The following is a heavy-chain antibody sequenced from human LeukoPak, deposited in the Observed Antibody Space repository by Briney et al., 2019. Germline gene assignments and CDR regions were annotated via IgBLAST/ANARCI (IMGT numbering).Heavy chain of an antibody. V-gene: IGHV1-2*02. Sequence: GASVKVSCKASGYTFTGYYLHWVRQAPGQGLEWMGWIHPASGGTNYAQKFHGRVTMTRDASVSTAYMELSSLRSDDTAVYYCARLEAVPGWGQGTLVIVSS. J-gene: IGHJ1*01. D-gene: IGHD6-19*01. CDR3: ARLEAVPG. CDR2: IHPASGGT. CDR1: GYTFTGYY.